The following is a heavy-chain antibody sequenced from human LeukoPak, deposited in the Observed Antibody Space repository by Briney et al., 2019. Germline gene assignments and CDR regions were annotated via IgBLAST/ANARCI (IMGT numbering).Heavy chain of an antibody. V-gene: IGHV3-23*01. J-gene: IGHJ4*02. CDR2: ITTSDGNT. CDR1: GFTFSSYT. Sequence: GGSLRLSCAASGFTFSSYTMSWVRQAPGKGLEWVSTITTSDGNTYYADSVKGRFAVSRDNSKNTLFLQMNSLRAEDTAVYYCAKDGGLWVSAHWGDSWGRGTLVTVSS. D-gene: IGHD7-27*01. CDR3: AKDGGLWVSAHWGDS.